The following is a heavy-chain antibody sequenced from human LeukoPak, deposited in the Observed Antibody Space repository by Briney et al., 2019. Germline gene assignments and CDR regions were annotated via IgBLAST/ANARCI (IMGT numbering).Heavy chain of an antibody. CDR3: AREWQYCRSTSCGYYFDY. D-gene: IGHD2-2*01. V-gene: IGHV1-18*04. CDR1: GYTFNSYS. J-gene: IGHJ4*02. CDR2: ISTYNGNT. Sequence: ASVKVSCKASGYTFNSYSVTWVRQAPGQGLEWMGWISTYNGNTNYSQKLQGRVTMTTDTSTRTAYMELRSLRSDDTAVYYCAREWQYCRSTSCGYYFDYWGQGTLVTVSS.